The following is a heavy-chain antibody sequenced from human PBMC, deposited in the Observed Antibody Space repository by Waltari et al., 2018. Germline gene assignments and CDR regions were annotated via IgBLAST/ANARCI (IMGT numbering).Heavy chain of an antibody. CDR2: IYSGGSA. J-gene: IGHJ4*02. CDR3: ARLWQQLADFDY. CDR1: GFTVSSNY. D-gene: IGHD6-13*01. Sequence: EVQLVESGGGLVQPGGSLRLSCAASGFTVSSNYMTWVRQAPGKGLEWFSLIYSGGSAYYADSVKGRFTISRDNSKNTLYLQMNNLRVEDTAVYYCARLWQQLADFDYWGQGTLVTVSS. V-gene: IGHV3-66*02.